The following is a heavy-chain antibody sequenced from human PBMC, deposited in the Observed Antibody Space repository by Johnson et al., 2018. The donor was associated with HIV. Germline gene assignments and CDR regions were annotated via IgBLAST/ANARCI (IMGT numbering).Heavy chain of an antibody. CDR1: GFTFSSYA. V-gene: IGHV3-30*04. J-gene: IGHJ3*02. D-gene: IGHD3-16*01. Sequence: QVQLVESGGGVVQPGGSLRLSCAASGFTFSSYAMHWVRQAPGKGLEWVAVISYDGSNKYYADSVKGRFTISRDNSKNTLYLQMSSLRAEDTAVYYCARVGPRSKGGPGDAFDIWGQGTMVTVSS. CDR2: ISYDGSNK. CDR3: ARVGPRSKGGPGDAFDI.